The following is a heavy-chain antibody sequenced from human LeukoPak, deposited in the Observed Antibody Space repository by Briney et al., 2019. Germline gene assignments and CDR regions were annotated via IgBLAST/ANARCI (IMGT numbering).Heavy chain of an antibody. CDR2: VHYTWNT. CDR3: ARVASKGGMAV. J-gene: IGHJ6*02. CDR1: GGSIGSYH. V-gene: IGHV4-59*01. Sequence: SETLSLTCSVSGGSIGSYHWRWIRQPPGKGLEWIGHVHYTWNTKYNPSLTGRVSISLDRSKNQFSLSLSSLTAADTAVYYCARVASKGGMAVWGQGTTVIVSS.